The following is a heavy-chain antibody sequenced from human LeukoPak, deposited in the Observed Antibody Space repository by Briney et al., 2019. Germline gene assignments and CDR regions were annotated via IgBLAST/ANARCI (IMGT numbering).Heavy chain of an antibody. D-gene: IGHD6-6*01. CDR2: ISAYNGNT. CDR3: ARDLIAVRPGWFDP. J-gene: IGHJ5*02. V-gene: IGHV1-18*01. CDR1: GYTFTTYG. Sequence: GASVKVSCKASGYTFTTYGISWVRLAPGQGLEWMGWISAYNGNTNYAQQFQGRVTMTTDTSMSTAYMEPRSPRSDDTAVYYCARDLIAVRPGWFDPWGQGSLVTVSS.